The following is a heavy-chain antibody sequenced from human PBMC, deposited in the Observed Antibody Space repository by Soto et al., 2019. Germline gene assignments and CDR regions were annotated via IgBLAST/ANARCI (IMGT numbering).Heavy chain of an antibody. CDR3: ARSGLEGSSWNIFYYYYGMDV. V-gene: IGHV1-2*06. D-gene: IGHD6-13*01. Sequence: ASVKVSCKASGYTFTGYYMHWVRQAPGQGLEWMGRINPNSGGTNYAQKFQGRVTMTRDTSISTAYMELSRLRSDDTAVYYCARSGLEGSSWNIFYYYYGMDVWGQGTTVTVSS. CDR2: INPNSGGT. J-gene: IGHJ6*02. CDR1: GYTFTGYY.